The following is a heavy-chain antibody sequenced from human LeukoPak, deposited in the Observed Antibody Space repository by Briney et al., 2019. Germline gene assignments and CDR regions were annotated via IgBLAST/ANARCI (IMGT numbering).Heavy chain of an antibody. Sequence: GASVKVSCKASGYTFTSYGISWVRQAPGQGLEWMGWISAYDDNTNYTQKVQGRVTMTTDTSTSTAYMELRSLRSDDTAVYYCARDPFPYTGSLFFALWGRGTLVTVSS. V-gene: IGHV1-18*01. CDR3: ARDPFPYTGSLFFAL. D-gene: IGHD6-13*01. CDR2: ISAYDDNT. CDR1: GYTFTSYG. J-gene: IGHJ2*01.